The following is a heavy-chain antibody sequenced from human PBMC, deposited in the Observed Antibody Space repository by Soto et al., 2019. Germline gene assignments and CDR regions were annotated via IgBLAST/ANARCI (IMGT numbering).Heavy chain of an antibody. Sequence: SETLSLTCTVSGDSITTIGYYWSWIRQHPGKGLEWIGFIYDSGSASYNPSLKSRVTMSVDRSKNQFFLKLSSVTAEDKAVYYCATYRKFFQIWGQGTKVTVSS. J-gene: IGHJ3*02. CDR3: ATYRKFFQI. CDR1: GDSITTIGYY. CDR2: IYDSGSA. V-gene: IGHV4-31*09.